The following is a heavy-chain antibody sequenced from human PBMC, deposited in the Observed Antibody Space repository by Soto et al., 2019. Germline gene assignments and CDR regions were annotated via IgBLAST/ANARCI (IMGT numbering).Heavy chain of an antibody. CDR1: GFPFSTYW. CDR2: INNDGSST. V-gene: IGHV3-74*01. CDR3: TRADYGYHPIYFDS. D-gene: IGHD4-17*01. J-gene: IGHJ4*02. Sequence: GGSLRLSCAASGFPFSTYWMHWVRPAPGKGLVWVSRINNDGSSTSYADSVKGRLTISRDNAKNTLYLQMNSLRAEDTAVYYCTRADYGYHPIYFDSWGQGTLVTVSS.